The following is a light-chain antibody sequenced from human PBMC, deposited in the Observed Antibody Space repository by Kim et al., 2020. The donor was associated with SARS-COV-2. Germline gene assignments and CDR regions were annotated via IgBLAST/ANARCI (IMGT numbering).Light chain of an antibody. CDR3: AAWDDNLKAVV. J-gene: IGLJ2*01. Sequence: QSVLTQPPSVSETPGQRVTISCSGSGSNIGSNPVNWYQQLPGTAPKLLIYYSDQRPSGVPDRFSGSKSGTSASLAISGLQSEDEADYHCAAWDDNLKAVVFGGGTKLTVL. CDR1: GSNIGSNP. CDR2: YSD. V-gene: IGLV1-44*01.